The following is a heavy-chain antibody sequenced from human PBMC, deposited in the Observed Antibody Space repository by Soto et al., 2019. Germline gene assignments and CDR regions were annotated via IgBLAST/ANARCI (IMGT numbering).Heavy chain of an antibody. J-gene: IGHJ6*02. D-gene: IGHD2-2*01. V-gene: IGHV1-69*13. CDR3: ARCIVVVPAAHCGMDV. CDR2: IIPMFGSA. CDR1: GGSFSSFA. Sequence: ASVKVSCKASGGSFSSFAFSWVRQAPGQGLEWMGGIIPMFGSANYAQEFLGRVTFTADDSTSTAYMEISGLTFEDTAFYYCARCIVVVPAAHCGMDVWGQGTTVTVSS.